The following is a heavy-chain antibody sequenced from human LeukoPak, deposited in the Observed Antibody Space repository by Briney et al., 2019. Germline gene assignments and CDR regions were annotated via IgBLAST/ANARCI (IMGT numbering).Heavy chain of an antibody. Sequence: PGGSLRLSCATSGFTFSSYWMHWVRQAPGKGLVWVSRINSDGSTTSYADSEKGRFTISRDNAKNTLYLQMNSLRVEDTAVYYCARDLELERNRWNYFESWGQGTLVTVSS. V-gene: IGHV3-74*01. CDR2: INSDGSTT. CDR1: GFTFSSYW. J-gene: IGHJ4*02. CDR3: ARDLELERNRWNYFES. D-gene: IGHD1-1*01.